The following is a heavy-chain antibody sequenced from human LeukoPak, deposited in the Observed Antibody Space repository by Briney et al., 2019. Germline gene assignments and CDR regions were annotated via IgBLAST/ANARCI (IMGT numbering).Heavy chain of an antibody. Sequence: ASVKVSCKASGYTFTGYYMHWVRQAPGQGLEWMGWMNPNSGNTGYAQKFQGRVTMTRNTSISTAYMELSSLRSEDTAVYYCARATTYDYVWGTYRYIDYWGQGTLVTVSS. J-gene: IGHJ4*02. CDR3: ARATTYDYVWGTYRYIDY. CDR1: GYTFTGYY. CDR2: MNPNSGNT. D-gene: IGHD3-16*02. V-gene: IGHV1-8*02.